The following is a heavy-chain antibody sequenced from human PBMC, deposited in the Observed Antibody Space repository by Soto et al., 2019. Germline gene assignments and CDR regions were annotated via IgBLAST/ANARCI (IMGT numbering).Heavy chain of an antibody. CDR2: IYYSGST. J-gene: IGHJ6*02. D-gene: IGHD6-6*01. V-gene: IGHV4-31*03. CDR3: AREGAAPYYYYGMDV. Sequence: QVQLQESGPGLVKPSQTLSLTCTVSGGSISSGGYFWSWIRQHPGKGLEWIGFIYYSGSTYYNPSLKSRVTILVDPSKNQFALKLSSVTAADTAVYYCAREGAAPYYYYGMDVWGQGTTVTDS. CDR1: GGSISSGGYF.